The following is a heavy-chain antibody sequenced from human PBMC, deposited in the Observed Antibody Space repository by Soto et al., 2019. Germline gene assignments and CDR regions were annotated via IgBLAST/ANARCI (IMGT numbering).Heavy chain of an antibody. CDR3: VRDAHRGGDFDY. D-gene: IGHD3-10*01. CDR1: GFTFSSYW. Sequence: PGGSLRLSCAASGFTFSSYWMSWVRQAPGKGLEWVTNIKPDGSEKYYVDSVKGRFTISRDNARKSLYLQMNSLRAEYTAVYYCVRDAHRGGDFDYWGQGTLVTVSS. V-gene: IGHV3-7*04. CDR2: IKPDGSEK. J-gene: IGHJ4*02.